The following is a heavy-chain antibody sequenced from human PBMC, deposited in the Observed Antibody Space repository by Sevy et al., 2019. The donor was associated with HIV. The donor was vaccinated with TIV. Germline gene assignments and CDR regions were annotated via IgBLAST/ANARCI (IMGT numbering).Heavy chain of an antibody. CDR1: GGSFSGYY. J-gene: IGHJ4*02. CDR2: INHSGST. CDR3: ARTLWNSRPYYFDY. Sequence: SETLSLTCAVYGGSFSGYYWSWIRQPPGKGLEWMGEINHSGSTNYNPSLKSRVTISVDTSKNQFSLKLSSVTAADTAVYYCARTLWNSRPYYFDYWGQGTLVTVSS. V-gene: IGHV4-34*01. D-gene: IGHD1-7*01.